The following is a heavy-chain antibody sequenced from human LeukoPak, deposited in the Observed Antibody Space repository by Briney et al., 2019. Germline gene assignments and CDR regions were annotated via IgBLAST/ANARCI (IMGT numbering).Heavy chain of an antibody. CDR1: IFSFSTFG. CDR2: IPYDGSDK. D-gene: IGHD4-17*01. V-gene: IGHV3-30*02. J-gene: IGHJ4*02. CDR3: AKGLGDYDDFRLGF. Sequence: GGSLRLSCAASIFSFSTFGFHWVRQAPGKGLEWVAVIPYDGSDKYYADSVKGRFTVSRDNSKNTLYLHMNSLRVEDTAVYYCAKGLGDYDDFRLGFWGQGTLVTVSS.